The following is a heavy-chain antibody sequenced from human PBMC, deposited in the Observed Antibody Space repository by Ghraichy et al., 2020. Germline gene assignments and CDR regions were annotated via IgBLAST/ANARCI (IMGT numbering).Heavy chain of an antibody. CDR1: GFAFRNYA. Sequence: GGSLRLSCAASGFAFRNYAMSWARQAPGKGPEWVSAISVSDDRYYADSVKGRFTISRDNSKNTLYLQMNSLRADDTAVYYCAKEEAAADTMRWFDPWGQGTLVTVSS. V-gene: IGHV3-23*01. CDR3: AKEEAAADTMRWFDP. J-gene: IGHJ5*02. D-gene: IGHD6-13*01. CDR2: ISVSDDR.